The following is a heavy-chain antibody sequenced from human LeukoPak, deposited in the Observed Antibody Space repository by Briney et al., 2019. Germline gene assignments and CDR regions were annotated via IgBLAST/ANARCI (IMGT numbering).Heavy chain of an antibody. CDR2: MYYSGST. J-gene: IGHJ4*02. CDR3: ARLPDYDLLTSYPFDY. V-gene: IGHV4-39*01. D-gene: IGHD3-9*01. Sequence: PSETLSLTCTVSSGSIATVSYYWGRIRQPPGKALEYIGSMYYSGSTYYNPSLKSRVTISVDTSKNQLSLKLSSVTAADTAVYYCARLPDYDLLTSYPFDYWGQGTLVTVSS. CDR1: SGSIATVSYY.